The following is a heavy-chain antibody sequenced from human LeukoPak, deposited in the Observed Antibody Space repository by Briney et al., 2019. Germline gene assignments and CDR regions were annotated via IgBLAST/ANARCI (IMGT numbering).Heavy chain of an antibody. CDR3: ARAAGECSGGSCYSHAFDV. Sequence: GGSLRLSCTASGFTFYHYGMSWVRQAPGKRLEWVSSINWNGDSTGYADSVKGRFTISRDNAKNSLYLQMNSLRVEGTALYHCARAAGECSGGSCYSHAFDVWGQGTGVTVSS. CDR1: GFTFYHYG. D-gene: IGHD2-15*01. CDR2: INWNGDST. J-gene: IGHJ3*01. V-gene: IGHV3-20*01.